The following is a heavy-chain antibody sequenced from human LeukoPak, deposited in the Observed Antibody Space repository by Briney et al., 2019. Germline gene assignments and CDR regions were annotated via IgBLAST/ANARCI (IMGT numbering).Heavy chain of an antibody. CDR3: ARSTISSGWYRDYYYGMDV. Sequence: PGGSLRLSCAASGFTFSDYYMSWIRQAPGKGLEWVSYISSSGSTIYYADSVKGRFTISRDNAMNSLYLQMNSLRAEDTAVYYCARSTISSGWYRDYYYGMDVWGQGTTVTVSS. J-gene: IGHJ6*02. D-gene: IGHD6-19*01. CDR2: ISSSGSTI. CDR1: GFTFSDYY. V-gene: IGHV3-11*01.